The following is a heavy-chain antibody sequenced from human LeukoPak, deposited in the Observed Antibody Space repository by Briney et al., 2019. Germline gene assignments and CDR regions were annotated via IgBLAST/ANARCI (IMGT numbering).Heavy chain of an antibody. V-gene: IGHV1-18*01. CDR3: SRNLGEEHNLYYGLDV. D-gene: IGHD3-10*01. J-gene: IGHJ6*02. Sequence: ASLNVSCKASGYPFTRFAINWVRQAPGQALEWMGWISTHNGNTKYAETLQGILTMTTDSSTNTAYMELRGLRSDDTAVYYCSRNLGEEHNLYYGLDVWGQGTMVAVSS. CDR1: GYPFTRFA. CDR2: ISTHNGNT.